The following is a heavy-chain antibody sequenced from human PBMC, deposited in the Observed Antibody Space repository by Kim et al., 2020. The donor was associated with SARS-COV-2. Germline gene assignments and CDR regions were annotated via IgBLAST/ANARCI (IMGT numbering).Heavy chain of an antibody. J-gene: IGHJ6*02. CDR1: GFTFSSYS. Sequence: GGSLRLSCAASGFTFSSYSMTWVRQAPGKGLEWVSYISSSSTIYYADSVKGRFTISRDNAKNSLYLQMNSLRDEDTAVYYCARGGCSSTSCYRWGYYYYGMDVWGQGTTVTVSS. V-gene: IGHV3-48*02. CDR2: ISSSSTI. D-gene: IGHD2-2*01. CDR3: ARGGCSSTSCYRWGYYYYGMDV.